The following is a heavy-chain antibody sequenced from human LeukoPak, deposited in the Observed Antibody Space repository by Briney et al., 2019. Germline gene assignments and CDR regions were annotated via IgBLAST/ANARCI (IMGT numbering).Heavy chain of an antibody. CDR1: GFTFSSYA. V-gene: IGHV3-23*01. CDR3: TAARREDYYYYGMDV. D-gene: IGHD6-13*01. CDR2: FSGRDGST. Sequence: GGSLRLSCAASGFTFSSYAMSWVRQAPGKGLEGVSSFSGRDGSTYYADSVKGRFTMSRDNSKSTLYLQMNSLRVEDTAVYYCTAARREDYYYYGMDVWGLGTTVTVSS. J-gene: IGHJ6*02.